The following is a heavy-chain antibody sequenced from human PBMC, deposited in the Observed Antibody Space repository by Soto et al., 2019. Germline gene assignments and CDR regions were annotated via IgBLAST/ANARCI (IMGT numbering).Heavy chain of an antibody. V-gene: IGHV4-31*03. J-gene: IGHJ5*02. CDR1: GGSISSGGYY. D-gene: IGHD3-3*01. CDR2: IYYSGST. Sequence: PSETLSLTCTVSGGSISSGGYYWSWIRQHPGKGLEWIGYIYYSGSTYYNPSLKSRVTISVDTSKNQFSLKLSSVTAADTAVYYCARDMESSGYYDFWSGSSAPKGFDPWGQGTLVTVSS. CDR3: ARDMESSGYYDFWSGSSAPKGFDP.